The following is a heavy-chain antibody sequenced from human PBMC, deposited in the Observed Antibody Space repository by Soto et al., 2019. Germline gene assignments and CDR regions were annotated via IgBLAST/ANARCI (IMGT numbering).Heavy chain of an antibody. D-gene: IGHD3-22*01. CDR2: ISGSGGST. V-gene: IGHV3-23*01. J-gene: IGHJ4*02. CDR3: AKEADISGYYPDY. CDR1: SFAFDSHA. Sequence: GGSLTLYCATRSFAFDSHALSWFLLAPGKGLEWVSVISGSGGSTHYADSVKGRSTISRDNSKNTLHLQVNSLRGEDTALYYCAKEADISGYYPDYWGQGT.